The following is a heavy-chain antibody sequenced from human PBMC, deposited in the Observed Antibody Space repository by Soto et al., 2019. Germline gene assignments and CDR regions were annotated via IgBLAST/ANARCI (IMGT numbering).Heavy chain of an antibody. J-gene: IGHJ5*02. Sequence: PSETLSLTCTVSGGSISSYYWSWTRQPPGKGLEWIGSIYYSGSTYYNPSLKSRVTISVDTSKNQFSLKLSSVTAADTAVYYCATQEVGGTYVYTFDPWGQGTLVTVSS. CDR2: IYYSGST. CDR3: ATQEVGGTYVYTFDP. D-gene: IGHD1-26*01. CDR1: GGSISSYY. V-gene: IGHV4-59*05.